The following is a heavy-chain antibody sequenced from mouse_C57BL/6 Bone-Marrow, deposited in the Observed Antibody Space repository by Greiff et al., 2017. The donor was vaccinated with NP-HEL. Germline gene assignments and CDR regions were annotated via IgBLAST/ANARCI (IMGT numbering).Heavy chain of an antibody. J-gene: IGHJ4*01. CDR2: ISSGSSTI. CDR3: ANIYYGYDGYAMDY. CDR1: GFTFSDYG. Sequence: EVQLVESGGGLVKPGGSLKLSCAASGFTFSDYGMHWVRQAPEKGLEWVAYISSGSSTIYYADTVKGRFTISRDNAKNTLFLQMTSLRSEDTAMYYCANIYYGYDGYAMDYWGQGTSVTVSS. V-gene: IGHV5-17*01. D-gene: IGHD2-2*01.